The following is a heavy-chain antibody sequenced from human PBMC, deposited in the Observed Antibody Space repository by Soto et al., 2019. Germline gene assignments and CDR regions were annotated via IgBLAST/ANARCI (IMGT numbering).Heavy chain of an antibody. V-gene: IGHV4-39*01. J-gene: IGHJ6*02. D-gene: IGHD6-19*01. Sequence: SETLSLTCTVSGGSISSSSYYWGWIRQPPGKGLEWIGSIYYSGGTYYNPSLKSRVTISVDTSKNQFSLKLSSVTAADTAVYYCARHGAVAGQYYYYYGMDVWGQGTTVTVSS. CDR2: IYYSGGT. CDR3: ARHGAVAGQYYYYYGMDV. CDR1: GGSISSSSYY.